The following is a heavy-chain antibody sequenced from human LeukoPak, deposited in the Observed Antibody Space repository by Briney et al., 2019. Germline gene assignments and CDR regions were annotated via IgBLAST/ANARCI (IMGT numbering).Heavy chain of an antibody. CDR2: IYHSGST. J-gene: IGHJ4*02. CDR3: ARYVVVAAYFDY. CDR1: GGSISSSNW. D-gene: IGHD2-21*02. V-gene: IGHV4-4*02. Sequence: PSETLSLTCAVSGGSISSSNWWSWVRQPPGKGLEWIGEIYHSGSTNYNPSLKSRVTISVDKSKNQFSQKLSSVTAADTAVYYCARYVVVAAYFDYWGQGTLVTVSS.